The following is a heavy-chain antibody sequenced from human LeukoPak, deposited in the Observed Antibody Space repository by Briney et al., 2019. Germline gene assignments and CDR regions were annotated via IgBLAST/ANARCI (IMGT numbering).Heavy chain of an antibody. CDR3: VQTTGWPGFDY. J-gene: IGHJ4*02. D-gene: IGHD6-19*01. CDR2: IYNGVPT. CDR1: GAPISRFY. Sequence: SETLSLICTASGAPISRFYWNWVRQPPGKGLEWIGNIYNGVPTFFNPSLKSRVTLSVDTSKTQFSLQLASVTAADTAVYYCVQTTGWPGFDYWGQGILDSLSS. V-gene: IGHV4-4*09.